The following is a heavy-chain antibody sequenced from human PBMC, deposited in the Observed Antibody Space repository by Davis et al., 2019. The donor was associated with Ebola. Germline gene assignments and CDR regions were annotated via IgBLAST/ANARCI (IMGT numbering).Heavy chain of an antibody. V-gene: IGHV3-30*18. CDR2: TFYDGSEK. CDR3: AKDRGGVGGVGYVLDV. Sequence: GESLKISCVASGFSVSTYGMHWVRQAPGKGLEWVAATFYDGSEKVYADSVKGRFTISRDNCKNTLYVQMNSLTAEDTAVYYCAKDRGGVGGVGYVLDVWGQGTTVTVYS. CDR1: GFSVSTYG. D-gene: IGHD2-8*02. J-gene: IGHJ6*02.